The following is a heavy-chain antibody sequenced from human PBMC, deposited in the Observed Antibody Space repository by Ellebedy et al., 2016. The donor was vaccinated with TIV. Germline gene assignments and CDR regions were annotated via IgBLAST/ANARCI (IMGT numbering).Heavy chain of an antibody. D-gene: IGHD6-19*01. CDR2: ISAYNGNT. CDR1: GYTFTSYG. CDR3: ARREWLGYYDY. Sequence: ASVKVSCKASGYTFTSYGISWVRQAPGQGLEWMGWISAYNGNTNYAQKFQGRVTITRDTSASTAYMELSSLRSEDTAVYYCARREWLGYYDYWGQGTLVTVSS. V-gene: IGHV1-18*01. J-gene: IGHJ4*02.